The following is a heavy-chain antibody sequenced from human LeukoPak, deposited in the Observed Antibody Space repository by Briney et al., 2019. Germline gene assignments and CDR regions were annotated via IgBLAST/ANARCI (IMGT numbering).Heavy chain of an antibody. CDR1: GFTFSSYS. Sequence: TGGSLRLSCAASGFTFSSYSMNWVRQAPGKGLEWASSISSSSSYIYYADSVKGRFTISRDNAKNSLYLQMNSLRAEDTAVYYCARGGAYRPLLGYWGQGTLVTVSS. CDR2: ISSSSSYI. CDR3: ARGGAYRPLLGY. J-gene: IGHJ4*02. V-gene: IGHV3-21*01. D-gene: IGHD1-14*01.